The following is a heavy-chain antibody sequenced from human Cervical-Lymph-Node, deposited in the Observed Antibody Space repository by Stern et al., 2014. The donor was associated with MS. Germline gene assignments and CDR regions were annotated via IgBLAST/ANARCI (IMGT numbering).Heavy chain of an antibody. J-gene: IGHJ4*02. D-gene: IGHD3-10*01. V-gene: IGHV1-24*01. Sequence: QIQLEQSGAEVKKPAASVTLSCKVSGSTLTDFFMHWMRQPPGKVLEWMGGIDPEDGQTIYAQKFQGRVTMTEVTSTDTTYMELSSLRSDDTAVYYCATDYNFWGQGTLVTVSS. CDR3: ATDYNF. CDR1: GSTLTDFF. CDR2: IDPEDGQT.